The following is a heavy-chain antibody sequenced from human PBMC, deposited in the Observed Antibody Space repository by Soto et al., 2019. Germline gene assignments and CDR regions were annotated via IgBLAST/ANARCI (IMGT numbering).Heavy chain of an antibody. CDR2: IYYSGST. J-gene: IGHJ5*02. Sequence: SETLSLTCTVSGGSISSSSYYWGWIRQPPGKRMEWIGSIYYSGSTYYNHSLKSRVTISVDTSKNQFSLKLSSVTAADTAVYYCARGPYPPANYDILTGYYFPRPHNWFDPWGQGTLVTVSS. D-gene: IGHD3-9*01. CDR3: ARGPYPPANYDILTGYYFPRPHNWFDP. CDR1: GGSISSSSYY. V-gene: IGHV4-39*07.